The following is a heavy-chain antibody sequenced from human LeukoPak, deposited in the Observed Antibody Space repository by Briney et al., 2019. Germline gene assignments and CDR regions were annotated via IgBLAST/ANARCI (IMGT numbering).Heavy chain of an antibody. J-gene: IGHJ3*02. D-gene: IGHD3-16*01. Sequence: ASVKGSCKASGGTFSSYAISWVRQAPGQGLEWMGGIIPIFGTANYAQKFQGRVTITTDESTSTAYMELSSLRSEDTAVYYCARDFVLDAFDIWGQGTMVTVSS. V-gene: IGHV1-69*05. CDR1: GGTFSSYA. CDR2: IIPIFGTA. CDR3: ARDFVLDAFDI.